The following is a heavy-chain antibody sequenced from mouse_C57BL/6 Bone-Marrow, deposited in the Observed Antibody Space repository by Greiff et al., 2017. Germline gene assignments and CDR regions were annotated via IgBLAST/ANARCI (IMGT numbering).Heavy chain of an antibody. J-gene: IGHJ3*01. V-gene: IGHV1-78*01. CDR3: AKNEYYYGSSSSFAY. CDR1: GYTFTDYT. Sequence: QVQLQQPDAELVKPGASVKISCKASGYTFTDYTIHWMKQRPEQGLEWIGYIYPRDGSTKYNEKFKGKATLTADKSSSTAYMQLNSLTSEDSAVYFFAKNEYYYGSSSSFAYWGQGTLVTVAA. CDR2: IYPRDGST. D-gene: IGHD1-1*01.